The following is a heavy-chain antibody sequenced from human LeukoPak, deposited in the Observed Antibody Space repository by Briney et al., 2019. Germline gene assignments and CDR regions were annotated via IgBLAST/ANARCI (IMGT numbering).Heavy chain of an antibody. D-gene: IGHD4-17*01. CDR1: GGSISSYY. Sequence: SETLSLTCTVSGGSISSYYWGWIRQPPGKGLEWIGSIYYSGSTYYNPSLKSRVTISVDTSKNQFSLKLSSVTAADTAVYYCASGTTVTNFAYWGQGTLVTVSS. CDR2: IYYSGST. V-gene: IGHV4-39*07. CDR3: ASGTTVTNFAY. J-gene: IGHJ4*02.